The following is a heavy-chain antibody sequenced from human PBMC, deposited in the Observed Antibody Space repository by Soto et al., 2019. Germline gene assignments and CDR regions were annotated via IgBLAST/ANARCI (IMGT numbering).Heavy chain of an antibody. CDR2: IYWDDDK. Sequence: QITLKESGPTLVKPTQTLTLTCTFSAFSLSTSGVSVGWIRQPPGKALEWLALIYWDDDKHHSPSPKSRLTITTGTSKDQVVLTMTNMDPVATATYYCAHSRIAVAGTFDYWGQGTLVTVSS. CDR1: AFSLSTSGVS. J-gene: IGHJ4*02. CDR3: AHSRIAVAGTFDY. D-gene: IGHD6-19*01. V-gene: IGHV2-5*02.